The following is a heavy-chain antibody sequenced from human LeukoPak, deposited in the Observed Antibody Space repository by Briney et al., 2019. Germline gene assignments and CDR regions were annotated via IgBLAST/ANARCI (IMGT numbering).Heavy chain of an antibody. CDR1: GYTFTSYG. CDR2: ISAFDGNT. CDR3: ARDGYGSGKGFFDY. V-gene: IGHV1-18*01. D-gene: IGHD3-10*01. Sequence: ASVKVSCRASGYTFTSYGFTWVRQAPGQGPEWMGWISAFDGNTNSAQKFQGRVTMTTDTSSSTAYMELRSLTSDDTAVYFCARDGYGSGKGFFDYWGQGTLVTVSS. J-gene: IGHJ4*02.